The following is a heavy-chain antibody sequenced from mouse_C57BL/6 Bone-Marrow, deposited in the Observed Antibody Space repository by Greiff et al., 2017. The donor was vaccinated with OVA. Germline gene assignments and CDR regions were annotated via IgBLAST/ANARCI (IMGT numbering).Heavy chain of an antibody. CDR1: GYTFTDYY. CDR2: INPDNGGT. Sequence: VQLQQSGAELVRPGASVKISCKASGYTFTDYYMNWVKQSTGQSLEWIGEINPDNGGTSYNQKFKGKATLTVDKSSSTAYMELRSLTSEDSAFYYCARVYCSSYVSFGDWGQGTLVTVS. D-gene: IGHD1-1*01. CDR3: ARVYCSSYVSFGD. V-gene: IGHV1-26*01. J-gene: IGHJ3*01.